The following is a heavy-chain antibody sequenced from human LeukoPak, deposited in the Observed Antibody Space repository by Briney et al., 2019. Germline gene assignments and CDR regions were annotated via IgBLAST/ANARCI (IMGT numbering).Heavy chain of an antibody. D-gene: IGHD6-13*01. CDR2: IYYSGST. Sequence: SETLSLTCTVSGGSISSYYWSWLRQPPGKGLEWIGYIYYSGSTNYNPSLKSRVTISVDTSKNQFSLKLSSVTAADTAVYYCASSEYSSSWYQRWYFDLWGRGTLVTVSS. V-gene: IGHV4-59*01. CDR1: GGSISSYY. CDR3: ASSEYSSSWYQRWYFDL. J-gene: IGHJ2*01.